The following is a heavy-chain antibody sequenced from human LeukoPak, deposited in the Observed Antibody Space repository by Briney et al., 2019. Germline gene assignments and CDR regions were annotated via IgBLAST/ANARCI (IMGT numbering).Heavy chain of an antibody. D-gene: IGHD3-3*01. V-gene: IGHV3-21*01. CDR1: GFTFSSYA. J-gene: IGHJ4*02. CDR3: ASGIWSGYPYFDY. CDR2: ISSSSSYI. Sequence: GGSLRLSCAASGFTFSSYAMSWVRQAPGKGLEWVSSISSSSSYIYYADSVKGRFTISRDNAKNSLYLQMNSLRAEDTAVYYCASGIWSGYPYFDYWGQGTLVTVSS.